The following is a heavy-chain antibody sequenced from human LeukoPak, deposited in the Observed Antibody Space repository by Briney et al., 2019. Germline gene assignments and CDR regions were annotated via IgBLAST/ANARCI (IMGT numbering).Heavy chain of an antibody. J-gene: IGHJ4*02. D-gene: IGHD6-13*01. CDR2: TYYRSKWYN. V-gene: IGHV6-1*01. Sequence: SQTLSLTCAISGDSVSSNSAAWNWIRQSPSRGLEWLGRTYYRSKWYNDYAVSVKSRITINPDTSKNQFSLQLNSVTPEDTAVYYCAREYSSSWYLHTFFDYWGRGTLVTVSS. CDR1: GDSVSSNSAA. CDR3: AREYSSSWYLHTFFDY.